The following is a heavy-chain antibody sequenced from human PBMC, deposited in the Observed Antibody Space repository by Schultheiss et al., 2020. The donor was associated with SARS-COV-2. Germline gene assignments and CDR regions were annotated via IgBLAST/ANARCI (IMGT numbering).Heavy chain of an antibody. CDR1: GFTFSSYS. CDR3: ASLVVSSWGLSSLDY. V-gene: IGHV3-48*04. D-gene: IGHD6-13*01. CDR2: ISSSGSTI. Sequence: GGSLRLSCAASGFTFSSYSMNWVRQAPGKGLEWVSYISSSGSTIYYADSVKGRFTISRDNAKNSLYLQMNSLRAEDTAVYYCASLVVSSWGLSSLDYWGQGTLVTVSS. J-gene: IGHJ4*02.